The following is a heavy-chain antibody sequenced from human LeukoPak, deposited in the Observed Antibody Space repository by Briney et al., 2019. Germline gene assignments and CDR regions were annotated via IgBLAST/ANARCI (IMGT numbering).Heavy chain of an antibody. D-gene: IGHD6-6*01. J-gene: IGHJ4*02. CDR2: MDPNSGNT. CDR3: ASSKGLQLVFDY. CDR1: GYTFTSYD. V-gene: IGHV1-8*01. Sequence: ASVKVSYKASGYTFTSYDINWVRRAAGHGLEWMGWMDPNSGNTGYAQKFQGRITMTRNTSISTAYMELSSLRSEDTAVYYCASSKGLQLVFDYWGQGTLVSVSS.